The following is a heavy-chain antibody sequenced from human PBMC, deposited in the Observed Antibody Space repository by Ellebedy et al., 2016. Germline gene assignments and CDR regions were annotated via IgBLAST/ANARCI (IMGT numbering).Heavy chain of an antibody. J-gene: IGHJ5*02. Sequence: ASVKVSCKASGYTFTSNFMHWVRQAPGQGLEWMGWVRSRDGTTRYAQKFLGRVTLTRDTSISTVYMDLNWLTSIDTAVYYCARGTGSSWFDPWGQGTLVTVAS. V-gene: IGHV1-2*02. CDR1: GYTFTSNF. D-gene: IGHD3-10*01. CDR3: ARGTGSSWFDP. CDR2: VRSRDGTT.